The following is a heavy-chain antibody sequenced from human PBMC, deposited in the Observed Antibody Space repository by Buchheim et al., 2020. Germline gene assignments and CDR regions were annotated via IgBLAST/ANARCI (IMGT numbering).Heavy chain of an antibody. Sequence: EVQLVESGGGLVQPGGSLRLSCSAPGFPFSIYWMHWVRQAPGKGLAWVSHINREGTTTNYADSVRGRFTLSRGNGKNTLYLQMNNLRAEDTAVYYCVRDMYGSGDYWGQGTL. CDR2: INREGTTT. V-gene: IGHV3-74*01. D-gene: IGHD3-10*01. CDR1: GFPFSIYW. J-gene: IGHJ4*02. CDR3: VRDMYGSGDY.